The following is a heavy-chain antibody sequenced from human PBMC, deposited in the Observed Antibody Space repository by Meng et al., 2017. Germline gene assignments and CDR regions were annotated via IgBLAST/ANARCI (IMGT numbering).Heavy chain of an antibody. J-gene: IGHJ1*01. D-gene: IGHD6-13*01. CDR2: IYYSGST. V-gene: IGHV4-39*07. CDR1: AGSISSSSYY. Sequence: QLRLEESGPGLVKPPPTQSPTCTCSAGSISSSSYYWGWIRQPPGKGLAWIGSIYYSGSTYYNPSLKSRVTISVDTSKNQFSLKLSFVTAADTAVYYCARDGIAAAGTGRSYFQHWGQGTLVTVSS. CDR3: ARDGIAAAGTGRSYFQH.